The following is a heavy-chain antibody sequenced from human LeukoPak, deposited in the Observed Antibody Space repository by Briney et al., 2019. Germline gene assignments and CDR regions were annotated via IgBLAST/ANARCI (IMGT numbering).Heavy chain of an antibody. CDR1: GYTFTSYG. CDR3: ARDLDIVVVAAALRHYGLDV. CDR2: ISPFNGKT. V-gene: IGHV1-18*01. D-gene: IGHD2-15*01. Sequence: ASVKVSCKASGYTFTSYGISWVRQAPGQGLKWMGWISPFNGKTNYAQKVQGRVTMTTDTSTSTVYMELRSLRSDDTAVYYCARDLDIVVVAAALRHYGLDVWGQGTTVTVSS. J-gene: IGHJ6*02.